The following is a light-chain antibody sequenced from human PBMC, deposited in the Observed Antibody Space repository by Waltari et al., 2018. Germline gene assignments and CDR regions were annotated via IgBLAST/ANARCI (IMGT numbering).Light chain of an antibody. J-gene: IGKJ1*01. Sequence: EIVLTQSPGTLSLSLGDRAILSCRASQSVGRTLVWYQQKPGQAPRLLIYDATNRATGIPDRFSGSGSGTDFSLTISSLEPDNFAVYYCQKYGTLPATFGQGTKVEIK. V-gene: IGKV3-20*01. CDR3: QKYGTLPAT. CDR2: DAT. CDR1: QSVGRT.